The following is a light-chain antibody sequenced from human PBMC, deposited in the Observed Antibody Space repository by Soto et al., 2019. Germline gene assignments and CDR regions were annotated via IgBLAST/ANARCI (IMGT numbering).Light chain of an antibody. J-gene: IGKJ5*01. V-gene: IGKV1-33*01. CDR2: DAS. CDR3: QQYENLPT. Sequence: IQFTPSPSSLCASSRHRVTMTCQASQNINNDVNWYQQKPGRAPKLLIYDASNLEAGVHSRFRGSGSGTDFTFTISRLQPEDIATYYCQQYENLPTFGQGTRLEIK. CDR1: QNINND.